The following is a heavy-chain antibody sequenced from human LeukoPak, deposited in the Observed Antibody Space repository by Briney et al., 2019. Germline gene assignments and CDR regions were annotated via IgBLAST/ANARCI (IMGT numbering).Heavy chain of an antibody. Sequence: GGSLRLSCAASGFTFSSYAMSWVRQAPGKGLEWVSAISGSGGSTYYADSVKGRFTISRDNSKNTLYLQMNSLRAEDTAVYYCAKTGDSNTYYYGMDVWGQGTTVTVCS. D-gene: IGHD1-26*01. CDR1: GFTFSSYA. J-gene: IGHJ6*02. V-gene: IGHV3-23*01. CDR2: ISGSGGST. CDR3: AKTGDSNTYYYGMDV.